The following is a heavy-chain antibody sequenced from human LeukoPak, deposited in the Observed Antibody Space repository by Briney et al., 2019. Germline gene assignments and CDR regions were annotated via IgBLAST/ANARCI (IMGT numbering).Heavy chain of an antibody. CDR2: IWYDGSNK. Sequence: GGSLRLSCAASGFTFSRSGMDWVRQAPGKGLEWVAVIWYDGSNKYYADSVKGRFTISRDNSKNTLYLQMNSLRAEDTAVYYCARIGTTFDYWGQGTLVTVSS. D-gene: IGHD4-11*01. J-gene: IGHJ4*02. CDR3: ARIGTTFDY. V-gene: IGHV3-33*07. CDR1: GFTFSRSG.